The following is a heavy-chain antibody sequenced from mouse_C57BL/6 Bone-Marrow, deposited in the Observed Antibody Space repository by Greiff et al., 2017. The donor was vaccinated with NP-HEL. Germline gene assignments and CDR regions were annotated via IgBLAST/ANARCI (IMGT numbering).Heavy chain of an antibody. D-gene: IGHD1-1*01. V-gene: IGHV1-81*01. Sequence: VQLVESGAELARPGASVKLSCKASGYTFTSYGISWVKQRTGQGLEWIGEIYPRSGNTYYNEKFKGKATLTADKSSSTAYLELRSLTSADSAVYFCARRAVVATDWSFDVWGTGTTVTVSS. CDR1: GYTFTSYG. CDR2: IYPRSGNT. CDR3: ARRAVVATDWSFDV. J-gene: IGHJ1*03.